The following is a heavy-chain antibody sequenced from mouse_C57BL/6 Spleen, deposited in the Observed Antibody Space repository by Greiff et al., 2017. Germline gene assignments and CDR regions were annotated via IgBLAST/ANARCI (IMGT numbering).Heavy chain of an antibody. CDR1: GFTFSSYG. CDR3: ARRGATEGFDY. D-gene: IGHD3-1*01. Sequence: DVKLVESGGDLVKPGGSLKLSCAASGFTFSSYGMSWVRQTPDKRLEWVATISSGGSYTYYPDGVTGRFTISRDNAKNTLYLQMSSLESEGTAMYCCARRGATEGFDYWGQGTTLTVSS. CDR2: ISSGGSYT. V-gene: IGHV5-6*02. J-gene: IGHJ2*01.